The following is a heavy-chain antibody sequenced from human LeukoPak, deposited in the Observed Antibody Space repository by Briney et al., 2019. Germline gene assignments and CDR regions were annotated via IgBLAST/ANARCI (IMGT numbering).Heavy chain of an antibody. CDR1: GFSFSSHW. CDR2: INGDGSST. D-gene: IGHD2-15*01. CDR3: ARDTQAARFDY. J-gene: IGHJ4*02. Sequence: PGGSPRLSCAASGFSFSSHWTHWVRQAPGKGLVWVSRINGDGSSTTDADSVKGRFTISRDNAKNTLYLQMNSLRAEDTAVYYCARDTQAARFDYWGQGTLVTVSS. V-gene: IGHV3-74*01.